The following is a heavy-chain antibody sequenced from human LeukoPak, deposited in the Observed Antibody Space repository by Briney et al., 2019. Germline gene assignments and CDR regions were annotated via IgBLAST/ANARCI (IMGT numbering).Heavy chain of an antibody. Sequence: SETLSLTCAVYGGSFSGYYWSWIRQPPGKGLEWIGEINHSGSTNYNPSLKSRVTISVDTSKNQFSLKLSSVTAADTAVYYCARGLDSSGWYVYYYYMDVWGKGTTVTVSS. V-gene: IGHV4-34*01. CDR3: ARGLDSSGWYVYYYYMDV. J-gene: IGHJ6*03. CDR2: INHSGST. CDR1: GGSFSGYY. D-gene: IGHD6-19*01.